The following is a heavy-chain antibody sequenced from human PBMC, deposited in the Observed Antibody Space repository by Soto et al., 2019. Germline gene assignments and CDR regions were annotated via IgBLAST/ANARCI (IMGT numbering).Heavy chain of an antibody. CDR2: ISSSGSTI. CDR3: ARDQEAGSFFPYYYGMDV. J-gene: IGHJ6*02. Sequence: PGGSVRLACSTSGFTFSSYGMKWVRQAPGKGLEWVSYISSSGSTIYYADSVKGRFTISRDNAKNSLYLQMDSLRAEDTAVYYRARDQEAGSFFPYYYGMDVWGQGTTVTVSS. D-gene: IGHD6-13*01. CDR1: GFTFSSYG. V-gene: IGHV3-48*03.